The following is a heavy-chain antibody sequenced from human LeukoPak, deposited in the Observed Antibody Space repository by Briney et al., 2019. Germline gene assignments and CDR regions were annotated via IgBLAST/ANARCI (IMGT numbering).Heavy chain of an antibody. V-gene: IGHV3-30*02. Sequence: GESLKISCAASGFTSNMYGMHWVRQAPGEGPEWLTFIRFDGTNKYYANSVKGRFTISRDNSMNTVYLQMNSLRAEDTALYYCVRTPYSGSAPRYYYMDVWGTGTTVTVS. D-gene: IGHD1-26*01. CDR1: GFTSNMYG. J-gene: IGHJ6*03. CDR3: VRTPYSGSAPRYYYMDV. CDR2: IRFDGTNK.